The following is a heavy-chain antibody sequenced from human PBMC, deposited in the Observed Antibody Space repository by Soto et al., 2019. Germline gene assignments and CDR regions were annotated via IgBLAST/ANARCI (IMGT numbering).Heavy chain of an antibody. V-gene: IGHV3-23*01. CDR1: EFTVSGHA. CDR2: ITADGGT. CDR3: APHVSCSGGSCQEDALAI. Sequence: EVQVLESGGGLVQPGGSLRLSCEGSEFTVSGHAMTWIRQAPGKGPEWVSTITADGGTYYADSVKGRFAMSRDTSENTLYVQMNSLGAEDTAAYYCAPHVSCSGGSCQEDALAIRGQGTMVTVSS. D-gene: IGHD2-15*01. J-gene: IGHJ3*02.